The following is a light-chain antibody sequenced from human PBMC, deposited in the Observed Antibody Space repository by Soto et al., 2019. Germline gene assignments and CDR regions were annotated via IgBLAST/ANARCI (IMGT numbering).Light chain of an antibody. J-gene: IGKJ1*01. V-gene: IGKV1-6*02. CDR1: QDIRNE. CDR2: AAS. Sequence: ALQMTQSPSSLSASVGDTVIITCRANQDIRNELGWYQQKPGKAPKLLIYAASTLQSGVPSRFSGSGSGTDFTLTISCLQSEDFATYYCQQYYSYPATFGQGTKVDI. CDR3: QQYYSYPAT.